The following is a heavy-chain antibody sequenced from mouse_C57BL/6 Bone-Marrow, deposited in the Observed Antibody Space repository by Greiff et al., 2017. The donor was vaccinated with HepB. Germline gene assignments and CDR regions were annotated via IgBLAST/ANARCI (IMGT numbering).Heavy chain of an antibody. CDR2: IWWDDDK. CDR3: ARDYYGSSPWYFDV. J-gene: IGHJ1*03. CDR1: GFSLSTFGMG. V-gene: IGHV8-8*01. D-gene: IGHD1-1*01. Sequence: QVTLKVSGPGILQPSQTLSLTCSFSGFSLSTFGMGVGWIRQPSGKGLEWLAHIWWDDDKYYNPALKSRLTISKDTSNNQVFLKIANVDTADTATYYCARDYYGSSPWYFDVWGTGTTVTVSS.